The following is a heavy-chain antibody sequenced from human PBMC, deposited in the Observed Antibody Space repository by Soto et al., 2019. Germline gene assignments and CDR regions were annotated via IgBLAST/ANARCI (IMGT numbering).Heavy chain of an antibody. V-gene: IGHV4-4*02. Sequence: SETLSLTCAVSGGSISSSNWWSWVRQPPGKGLEWIGEIYHSGSTNYNPSLKSRVTISVDKSKNQFSLKLSSVTAADTAAYYCARAGYSYGPWVSRWFDPWGQGTLVTVSS. CDR3: ARAGYSYGPWVSRWFDP. CDR2: IYHSGST. J-gene: IGHJ5*02. CDR1: GGSISSSNW. D-gene: IGHD5-18*01.